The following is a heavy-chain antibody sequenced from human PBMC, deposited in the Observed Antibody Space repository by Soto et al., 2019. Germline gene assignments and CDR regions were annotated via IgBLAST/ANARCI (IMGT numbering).Heavy chain of an antibody. CDR1: GGTFSSYS. Sequence: QGQLVQSGAEVKKPGSSVKVSCKASGGTFSSYSINWVRQAPGQDLAWVGGIIPIFGSPNYAQKFQGRVTINADRSTTTAYMEMSRLSSEDTAVYYCARERGRGSRNFDSWDQGNLVAASS. CDR2: IIPIFGSP. CDR3: ARERGRGSRNFDS. D-gene: IGHD1-26*01. V-gene: IGHV1-69*14. J-gene: IGHJ4*02.